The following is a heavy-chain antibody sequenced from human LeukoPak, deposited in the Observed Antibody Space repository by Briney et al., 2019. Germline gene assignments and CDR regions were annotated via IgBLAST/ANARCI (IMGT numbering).Heavy chain of an antibody. CDR2: ISGSGGNA. J-gene: IGHJ3*02. CDR1: GFIFNSYA. D-gene: IGHD2/OR15-2a*01. V-gene: IGHV3-23*01. Sequence: GGSLRLSCAASGFIFNSYAMSWVRQAPGKGLEYVSTISGSGGNAYYADSVKGRFTISRGNSKNTLYLQMNSLRAEDTAVYYCAKSSRTTYVHDAFDIWGQGTMVTVSS. CDR3: AKSSRTTYVHDAFDI.